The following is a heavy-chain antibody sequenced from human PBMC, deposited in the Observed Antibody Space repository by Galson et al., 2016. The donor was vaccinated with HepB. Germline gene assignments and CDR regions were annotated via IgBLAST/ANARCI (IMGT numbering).Heavy chain of an antibody. Sequence: SLRLSCAASGFTFSSYGMHWVRQAPGKGLEWVAVISHDGTNKYYADSVKGRFTISRDNSKNTLYLQMNSLRDEDTAVYYCAFRGITIMVTIYYFEHWGQGTLVTVSA. V-gene: IGHV3-30*03. CDR3: AFRGITIMVTIYYFEH. CDR2: ISHDGTNK. D-gene: IGHD3-16*01. J-gene: IGHJ4*02. CDR1: GFTFSSYG.